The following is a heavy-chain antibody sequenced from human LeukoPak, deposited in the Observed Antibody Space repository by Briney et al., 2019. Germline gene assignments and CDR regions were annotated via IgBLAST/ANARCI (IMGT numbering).Heavy chain of an antibody. V-gene: IGHV3-23*01. J-gene: IGHJ4*02. Sequence: RPGGSLRLSCAASGFTFSSYATSWVRQAPGKGLEWVSAISGSGGSTYYADSVKGRFTISRDNSKNTLYLQMNSLRAEDTAVYYCAKDHCSSTSCPLDYWGQGTLVTVSS. CDR1: GFTFSSYA. D-gene: IGHD2-2*01. CDR2: ISGSGGST. CDR3: AKDHCSSTSCPLDY.